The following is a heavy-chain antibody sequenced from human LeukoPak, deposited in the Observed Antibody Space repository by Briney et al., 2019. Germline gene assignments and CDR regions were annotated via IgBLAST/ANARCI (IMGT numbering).Heavy chain of an antibody. CDR1: GYSFTNYA. J-gene: IGHJ4*02. CDR2: INAGNGNT. Sequence: ASVNVSCTASGYSFTNYAMHWVRQAPGQRLEWMGWINAGNGNTKYSQKFQGRVTITRDTSASTGHVELSSLRSEDTAVYYCVKGSGYDSNFDYWGQGTLVTVSS. V-gene: IGHV1-3*01. CDR3: VKGSGYDSNFDY. D-gene: IGHD5-12*01.